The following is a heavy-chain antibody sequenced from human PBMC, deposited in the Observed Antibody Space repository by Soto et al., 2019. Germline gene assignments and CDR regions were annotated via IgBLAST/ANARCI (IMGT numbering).Heavy chain of an antibody. CDR3: XRXPPHLRYFDWLPFDY. J-gene: IGHJ4*02. CDR2: ISSSSSYI. CDR1: GFTFSSYS. D-gene: IGHD3-9*01. V-gene: IGHV3-21*01. Sequence: EVPLVESGGGLVQPGGSLRLSCAASGFTFSSYSMNWVRQAPGKGLEWVSSISSSSSYIYYADSVKGRFSISRDNAKNSLYLQMNSLRAEDTAVYYXXRXPPHLRYFDWLPFDYWGQGTLVTVSS.